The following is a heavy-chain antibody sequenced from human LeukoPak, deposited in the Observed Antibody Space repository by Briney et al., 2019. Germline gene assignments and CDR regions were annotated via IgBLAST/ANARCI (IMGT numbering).Heavy chain of an antibody. CDR2: IYSSGST. CDR3: ARASSGTYYTFDY. CDR1: GASITTYY. Sequence: SETLSLTCSVSGASITTYYWSWIRQPAGKGLEWIGRIYSSGSTNYNAALKSRVTMSVDSSRNQFSLKLSSVTAADTAVYYCARASSGTYYTFDYWGQGTLVTVSS. V-gene: IGHV4-4*07. J-gene: IGHJ4*02. D-gene: IGHD3-10*01.